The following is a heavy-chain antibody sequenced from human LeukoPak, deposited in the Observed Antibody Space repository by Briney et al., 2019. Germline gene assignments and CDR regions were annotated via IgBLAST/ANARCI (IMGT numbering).Heavy chain of an antibody. Sequence: ASVKVSCKASGYTFTSYYMHWVRQAPGQGLEWMGIINPSGGSTSYAQKFQGRVTMTRDMSTSTVYMELSSLRSEDTAVYYCARGPSHGSSTSGYALGIDYWGQGTLVTVSS. CDR2: INPSGGST. CDR1: GYTFTSYY. D-gene: IGHD2-2*01. J-gene: IGHJ4*02. CDR3: ARGPSHGSSTSGYALGIDY. V-gene: IGHV1-46*01.